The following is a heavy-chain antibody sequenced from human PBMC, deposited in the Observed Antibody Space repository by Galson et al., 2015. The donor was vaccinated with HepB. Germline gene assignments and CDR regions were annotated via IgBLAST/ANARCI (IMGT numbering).Heavy chain of an antibody. CDR2: ISGSGGST. J-gene: IGHJ6*02. V-gene: IGHV3-23*01. Sequence: SLRLSCAASGFTFSSYAMSWVRQAPGKGLEWVSAISGSGGSTYYADSVKGRFTISRDNSKNTLYLQMNSLRAEDTAVYYCAKVVGGDNDHLPHYYYYGMDVWGQGTTVTVSS. CDR1: GFTFSSYA. D-gene: IGHD1-1*01. CDR3: AKVVGGDNDHLPHYYYYGMDV.